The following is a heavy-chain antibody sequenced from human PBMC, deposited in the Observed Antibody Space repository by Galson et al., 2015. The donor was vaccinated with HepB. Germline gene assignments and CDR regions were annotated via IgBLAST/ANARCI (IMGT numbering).Heavy chain of an antibody. V-gene: IGHV3-48*03. Sequence: SLRLSCAASGFTFSSYEMNWVRQAPGKGLEWVSYISSSGSTIYYADSVKGRFTISRDNAKNSLYLQMNSLRAEDMAVYYCARCGLDDYGDYIDYFDYWGQGTLVTVSS. CDR3: ARCGLDDYGDYIDYFDY. J-gene: IGHJ4*02. CDR1: GFTFSSYE. CDR2: ISSSGSTI. D-gene: IGHD4-17*01.